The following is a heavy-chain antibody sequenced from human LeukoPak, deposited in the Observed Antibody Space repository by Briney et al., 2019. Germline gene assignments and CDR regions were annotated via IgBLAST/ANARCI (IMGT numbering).Heavy chain of an antibody. V-gene: IGHV3-23*01. J-gene: IGHJ4*02. D-gene: IGHD3-22*01. CDR1: GFTFSSYA. CDR2: MSGSASST. Sequence: PGGSLRLSCAASGFTFSSYAMSWVRQAPGKGLEWVSAMSGSASSTYYADSVKGRFTISRDNSKNTLYLQMNSLRGEDTAVYYCAGDQGANNYDEYWGQGTLVTVSS. CDR3: AGDQGANNYDEY.